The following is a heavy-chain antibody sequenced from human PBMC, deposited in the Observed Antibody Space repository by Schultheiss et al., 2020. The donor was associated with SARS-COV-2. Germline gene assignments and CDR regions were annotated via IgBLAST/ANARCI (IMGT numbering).Heavy chain of an antibody. CDR3: ASTLHSGYDNY. CDR1: RFTFSSYA. J-gene: IGHJ4*02. CDR2: ISSSSSYI. Sequence: GGSLRLSCAASRFTFSSYAMSWVRQAPGKGLEWVSSISSSSSYIYYADSVKGRFTISRDNAKNSLYLQMNSLRAEDTAVYYCASTLHSGYDNYWGQGTLVTVSS. V-gene: IGHV3-21*01. D-gene: IGHD5-12*01.